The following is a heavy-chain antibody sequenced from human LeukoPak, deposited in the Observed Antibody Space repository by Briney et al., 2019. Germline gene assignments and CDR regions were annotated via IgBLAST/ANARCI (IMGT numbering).Heavy chain of an antibody. CDR1: GFTFSSNS. CDR2: IISSASYI. Sequence: GGSLRLSCVGSGFTFSSNSMNWVRQAPGKGLEWVGSIISSASYIYNADSVKGRFTISRDNDKNSLYLQMNSLRAEDPAVYYCARDWAIVRGHYYMDVWGKGTTVTISS. V-gene: IGHV3-21*01. J-gene: IGHJ6*03. CDR3: ARDWAIVRGHYYMDV. D-gene: IGHD3-10*01.